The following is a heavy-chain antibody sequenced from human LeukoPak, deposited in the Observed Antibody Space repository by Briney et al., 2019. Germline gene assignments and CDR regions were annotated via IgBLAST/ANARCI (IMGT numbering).Heavy chain of an antibody. CDR2: IYGSGST. Sequence: SETLSLTCAVSGDSLSSHYWSWIRQPPGKGLEWIGYIYGSGSTHYDPSLRSRVTISEDTSKNQFSLKLTSVTAADTAVYYCARNVGWYSHDSWGQGTLVTVSS. CDR3: ARNVGWYSHDS. D-gene: IGHD6-19*01. CDR1: GDSLSSHY. V-gene: IGHV4-59*08. J-gene: IGHJ4*02.